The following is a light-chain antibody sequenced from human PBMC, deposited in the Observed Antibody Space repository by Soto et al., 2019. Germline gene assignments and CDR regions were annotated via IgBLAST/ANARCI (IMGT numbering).Light chain of an antibody. Sequence: QSVLTQPPSVSAAPGQKVTISCSGSSSNIGNNYVFWYQHLPGTAPKLLIYDNDKRPSGIPDRFSGSKSGTSATLVITGLQTGDEADYYCATWDRSLSVGVFGAGTKLTVL. CDR1: SSNIGNNY. CDR3: ATWDRSLSVGV. CDR2: DND. V-gene: IGLV1-51*01. J-gene: IGLJ2*01.